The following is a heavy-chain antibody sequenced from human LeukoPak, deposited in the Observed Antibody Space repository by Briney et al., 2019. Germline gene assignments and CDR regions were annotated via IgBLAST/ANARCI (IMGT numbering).Heavy chain of an antibody. CDR2: INSDGSST. D-gene: IGHD4-23*01. Sequence: GGSLRLSCAASGFTFSSYWMHWVRQAPGKGLVWVSRINSDGSSTSYADSVKGRFTISRDNAKNTLYLQMNSLRAEDTAVYYCARDPTVHDYGANYWFDPWGQGTLVTVSS. V-gene: IGHV3-74*01. CDR3: ARDPTVHDYGANYWFDP. J-gene: IGHJ5*02. CDR1: GFTFSSYW.